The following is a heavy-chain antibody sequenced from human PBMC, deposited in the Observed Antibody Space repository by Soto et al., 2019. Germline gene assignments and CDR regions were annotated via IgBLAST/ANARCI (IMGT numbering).Heavy chain of an antibody. Sequence: PGGSLRLSCAASGFTFTTYAMSWVRQAPGKGLEWVSAMSGSGESTYYADSVKGRFTISRDNSKSTLSLQMNSLRDEDTAVYYCAKGYYYDTSGPDYWGQGTLVTVSS. CDR2: MSGSGEST. CDR3: AKGYYYDTSGPDY. D-gene: IGHD3-22*01. V-gene: IGHV3-23*01. J-gene: IGHJ4*02. CDR1: GFTFTTYA.